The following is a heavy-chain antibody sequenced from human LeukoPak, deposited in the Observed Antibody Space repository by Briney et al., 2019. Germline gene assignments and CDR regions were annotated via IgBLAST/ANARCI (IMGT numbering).Heavy chain of an antibody. CDR1: GGSISSSNW. CDR3: ARDPHAPDSSGLYFDY. Sequence: SETLSLTCAVSGGSISSSNWWSWVRQPPGKGLEWIGEIYHSGSTNYNPSLKSRVTISVDKSRNQFSLKLSSVTAADTAVYYCARDPHAPDSSGLYFDYWGQGTLVTVSS. V-gene: IGHV4-4*02. CDR2: IYHSGST. D-gene: IGHD3-22*01. J-gene: IGHJ4*02.